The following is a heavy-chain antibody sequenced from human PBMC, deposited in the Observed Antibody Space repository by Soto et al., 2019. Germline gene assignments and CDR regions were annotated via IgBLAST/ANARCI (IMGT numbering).Heavy chain of an antibody. CDR3: ARNQYCSSKRRYSYYYYGMDV. V-gene: IGHV4-30-4*02. CDR1: GGSISSGDYY. J-gene: IGHJ6*02. D-gene: IGHD2-2*01. Sequence: SETLSLTCTVSGGSISSGDYYWSWISQPPGKGLEWIGYIYYSGSTYYNPSLKSRVTISVDTSKNQFSLKLSSVTAADTAVYYCARNQYCSSKRRYSYYYYGMDVRAQPTTVTVSS. CDR2: IYYSGST.